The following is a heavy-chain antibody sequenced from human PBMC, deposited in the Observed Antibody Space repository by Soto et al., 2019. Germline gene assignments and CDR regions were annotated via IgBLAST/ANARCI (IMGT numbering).Heavy chain of an antibody. D-gene: IGHD2-15*01. CDR2: MSRRDDTI. CDR1: GFTFSDYY. Sequence: QVQLVEFGGGLVKPGGSLRLSCAASGFTFSDYYMTWIRQAPGKGLEWVSYMSRRDDTIFYADSVKGRFTISRDNAKNSLYLQMNSLRAEDTAVYYCARVVVVVAATRYWYFDLWGRGTLVTVSS. CDR3: ARVVVVVAATRYWYFDL. V-gene: IGHV3-11*01. J-gene: IGHJ2*01.